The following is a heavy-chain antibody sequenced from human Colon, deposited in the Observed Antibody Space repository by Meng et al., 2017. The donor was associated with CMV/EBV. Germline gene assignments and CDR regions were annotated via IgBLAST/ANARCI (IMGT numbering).Heavy chain of an antibody. CDR2: MIQGGSER. J-gene: IGHJ3*02. CDR1: GFMFSSHW. V-gene: IGHV3-7*01. CDR3: VRGRGTSSSCYKCDAFDM. D-gene: IGHD2-2*02. Sequence: GGSLRLSCAGSGFMFSSHWMSWVRQAPERGLEWVAYMIQGGSERYYMDSVKGRFTISRDNPDNSLYLQMNNLRGEDTAVYFCVRGRGTSSSCYKCDAFDMWGQGTKVTVSS.